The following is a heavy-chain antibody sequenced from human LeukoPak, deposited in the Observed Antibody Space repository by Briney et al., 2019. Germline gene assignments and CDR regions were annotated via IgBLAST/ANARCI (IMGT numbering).Heavy chain of an antibody. D-gene: IGHD3-22*01. V-gene: IGHV4-39*01. CDR2: IYYSGST. CDR1: GGSLSSSSYY. CDR3: ARHGAPYDSSGYYIYY. J-gene: IGHJ4*02. Sequence: SETLSLTCTVSGGSLSSSSYYWGWIRQPPGTGLEWIGSIYYSGSTYYNPSLKSRVTISVDTSKDQFSLKLSSVTAADTAVYYCARHGAPYDSSGYYIYYWGQGTLVTVSS.